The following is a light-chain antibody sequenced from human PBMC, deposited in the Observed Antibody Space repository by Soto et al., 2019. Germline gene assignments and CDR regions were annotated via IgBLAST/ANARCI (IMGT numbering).Light chain of an antibody. J-gene: IGKJ2*01. CDR2: GAS. V-gene: IGKV3-15*01. CDR3: QQYGDWPPET. CDR1: QRVSRN. Sequence: EVVLTQSPAPLSVSPGDRATPSCRASQRVSRNLGWYQQKPGQAPRLLIYGASTRATGVPARFSGSGSATEFTLSISSLQSEDVAVYYCQQYGDWPPETFGQGTKLEI.